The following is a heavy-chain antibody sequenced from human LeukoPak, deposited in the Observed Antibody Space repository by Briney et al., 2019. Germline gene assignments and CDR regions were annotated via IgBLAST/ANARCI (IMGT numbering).Heavy chain of an antibody. CDR3: ARRVAATPYYFDY. D-gene: IGHD2-15*01. CDR2: TSHSGST. J-gene: IGHJ4*02. CDR1: GGSLSGFY. Sequence: SETLSLTCAVYGGSLSGFYWSWIRQPPGNGLEWIGETSHSGSTSYNPSLKSRVSISVDTSKNQFSLKLSSVTAADTAVYYCARRVAATPYYFDYWGQGTLVTVSS. V-gene: IGHV4-34*01.